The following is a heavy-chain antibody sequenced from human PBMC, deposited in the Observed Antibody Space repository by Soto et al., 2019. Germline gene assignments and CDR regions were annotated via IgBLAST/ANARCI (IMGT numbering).Heavy chain of an antibody. D-gene: IGHD1-26*01. CDR1: GGSISSGGYY. CDR2: IYYSGST. J-gene: IGHJ4*02. CDR3: ARVRGATPHPTYFDY. Sequence: SETLSLTCTVSGGSISSGGYYWSWIRQHPGKGLEWIGYIYYSGSTYYNPSLKSRVTISVDTSKNQFSLKLSSVTAADTAVYYCARVRGATPHPTYFDYWGQGTLVTVSS. V-gene: IGHV4-31*03.